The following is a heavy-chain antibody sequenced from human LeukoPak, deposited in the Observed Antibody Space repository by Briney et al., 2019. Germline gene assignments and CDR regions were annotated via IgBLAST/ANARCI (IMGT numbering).Heavy chain of an antibody. Sequence: GGSLRLSCAASGFTLSSYAMSWVRQAPGKGLEWVAAISGSGGSTYYADSVKGRFTISRDNSKNTLYLQMNSLRAEDTAVYYCAKGHDYVWGSYDYFDYWGQGTLVTVSS. V-gene: IGHV3-23*01. CDR3: AKGHDYVWGSYDYFDY. D-gene: IGHD3-16*01. CDR1: GFTLSSYA. J-gene: IGHJ4*02. CDR2: ISGSGGST.